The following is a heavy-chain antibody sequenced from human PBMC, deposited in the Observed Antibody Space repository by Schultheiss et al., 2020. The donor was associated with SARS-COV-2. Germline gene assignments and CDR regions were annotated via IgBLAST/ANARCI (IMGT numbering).Heavy chain of an antibody. J-gene: IGHJ4*02. D-gene: IGHD3-22*01. V-gene: IGHV2-70*01. CDR3: ARTIVYYYDSSGLDY. Sequence: SGPTLVKPTQTLTLTCTFSGFSLKTTVMSVNWIRQPPGKALEWLALIDWDDDKYYSTSLETRLTISRDTSKNQVVLTMTNMDPVDTATYYCARTIVYYYDSSGLDYWGQGTLVTVSS. CDR1: GFSLKTTVMS. CDR2: IDWDDDK.